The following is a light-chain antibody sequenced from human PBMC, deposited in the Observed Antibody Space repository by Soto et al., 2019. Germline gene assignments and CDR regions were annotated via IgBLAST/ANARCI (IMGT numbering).Light chain of an antibody. CDR2: EVS. Sequence: QSVLTQPASVSGSPGQSITISCTGTHSDVGSYNLVSWYQQHPGKAPKVIIYEVSERPSGVSDRFSGSKSGNTASLMISGLQAEDEADYYCCSYARSTTQTYVFGSGTKVTVL. CDR3: CSYARSTTQTYV. J-gene: IGLJ1*01. CDR1: HSDVGSYNL. V-gene: IGLV2-23*02.